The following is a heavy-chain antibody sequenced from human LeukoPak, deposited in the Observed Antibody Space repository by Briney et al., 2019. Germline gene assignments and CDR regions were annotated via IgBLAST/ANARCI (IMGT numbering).Heavy chain of an antibody. D-gene: IGHD3-22*01. J-gene: IGHJ4*02. V-gene: IGHV3-48*02. CDR1: GFTFSSYS. CDR2: ISGRTGTM. CDR3: ARDRSPYTTSAYYLDY. Sequence: PGGSLRPSCAAAGFTFSSYSMNWVRQAPGKGLEWISYISGRTGTMYYADSVQGRFTISRDNAKNSLYLQLNSLRDEDTAVYYCARDRSPYTTSAYYLDYWGQGTLVTVSS.